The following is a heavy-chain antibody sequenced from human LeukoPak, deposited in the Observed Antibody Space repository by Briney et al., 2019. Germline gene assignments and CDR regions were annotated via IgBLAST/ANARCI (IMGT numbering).Heavy chain of an antibody. V-gene: IGHV3-49*03. CDR3: TKGDYHAY. J-gene: IGHJ4*02. CDR1: GFTFGDYA. Sequence: GGSLRFSCTASGFTFGDYAMSWFRQAPGKGLEWVGFIRSNTYGGTAEYAASVKGRFTISRDDSKSIPYLQMNSLKTEDTAVYYCTKGDYHAYWGQGTLATVSS. CDR2: IRSNTYGGTA.